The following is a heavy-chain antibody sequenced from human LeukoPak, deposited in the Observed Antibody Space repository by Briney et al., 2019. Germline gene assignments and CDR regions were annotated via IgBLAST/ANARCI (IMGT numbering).Heavy chain of an antibody. D-gene: IGHD3-9*01. CDR2: ISTSNGNT. V-gene: IGHV1-18*01. CDR1: GYTFTTYG. CDR3: ARVVTGYYRLDP. Sequence: ASVKVSCKASGYTFTTYGITWVRQAPGQGLEWTGWISTSNGNTNYAPKLQGRVTLTTDTSTTTAYMELRSLRSDDTAVYYCARVVTGYYRLDPWGQGTLVTVSS. J-gene: IGHJ5*02.